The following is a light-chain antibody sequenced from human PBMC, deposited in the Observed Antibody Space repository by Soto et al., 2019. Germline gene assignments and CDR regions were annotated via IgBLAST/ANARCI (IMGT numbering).Light chain of an antibody. CDR1: QSVRSK. Sequence: IVMTPSPATLSVSSGERATLSCRARQSVRSKLAWYQQKPGQAPRLLIYDASTRATGIPARFSGSGSGTEFILTISSLQYEDFGVYYCQQYNNWHPITFGQGTRLEIK. V-gene: IGKV3D-15*01. J-gene: IGKJ5*01. CDR3: QQYNNWHPIT. CDR2: DAS.